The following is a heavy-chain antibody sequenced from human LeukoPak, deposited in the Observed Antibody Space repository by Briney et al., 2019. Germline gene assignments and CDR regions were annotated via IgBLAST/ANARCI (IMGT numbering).Heavy chain of an antibody. CDR2: INPSGGST. J-gene: IGHJ4*02. CDR1: GYTFTSYY. D-gene: IGHD6-19*01. CDR3: ARVGPVAGTDFDY. V-gene: IGHV1-46*01. Sequence: ASVKVSCKASGYTFTSYYMHWVRQAPGQGLEWMGIINPSGGSTSYAQKFQGRVTMSVDTSKNQFSLKLSSVTAADTAVYYCARVGPVAGTDFDYWGQGALVTVSS.